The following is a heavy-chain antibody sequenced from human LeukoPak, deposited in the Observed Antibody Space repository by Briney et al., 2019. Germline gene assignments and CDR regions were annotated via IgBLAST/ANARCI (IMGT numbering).Heavy chain of an antibody. V-gene: IGHV3-11*04. CDR1: GFTFSDYY. CDR3: AQFPPYCYGSGSYSQRFDDY. J-gene: IGHJ4*02. Sequence: GGSLRLSCAASGFTFSDYYMSWIRQAPGKGLEWVSYISSSGSTIYYADSVKGRFTISRDNAKNSLYLQMNSLRAEDTAVYYCAQFPPYCYGSGSYSQRFDDYWGQGTLVTVSS. D-gene: IGHD3-10*01. CDR2: ISSSGSTI.